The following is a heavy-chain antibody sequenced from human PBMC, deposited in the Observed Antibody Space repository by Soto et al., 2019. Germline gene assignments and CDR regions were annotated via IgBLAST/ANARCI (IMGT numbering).Heavy chain of an antibody. V-gene: IGHV3-30*18. CDR3: AKVRSKGGYSGYGPGRRRNGDYDAFDI. CDR2: ISYDGSNK. Sequence: GGSLRLSCAASGFTFSSYGMHWVRQAPGKGLEWVAVISYDGSNKYYADSVKGRFTISRDNSKNTLYLQMNSLRAEDTAVYYCAKVRSKGGYSGYGPGRRRNGDYDAFDIWGQGTMVTVSS. J-gene: IGHJ3*02. D-gene: IGHD5-12*01. CDR1: GFTFSSYG.